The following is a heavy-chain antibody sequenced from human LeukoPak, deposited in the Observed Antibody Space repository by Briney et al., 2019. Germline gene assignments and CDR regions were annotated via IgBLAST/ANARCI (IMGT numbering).Heavy chain of an antibody. D-gene: IGHD3-10*01. CDR1: GFTFRSYV. CDR2: IRYDGSDK. CDR3: AKDGLGGFGDYMDV. J-gene: IGHJ6*03. V-gene: IGHV3-30*02. Sequence: GGSLRLSCAASGFTFRSYVKHWVRQAPGKGLEWVAFIRYDGSDKYYADSVKGRFTISRDNSKNTLYLQMNSLRAEDTAIYYCAKDGLGGFGDYMDVWGKGTTVTISS.